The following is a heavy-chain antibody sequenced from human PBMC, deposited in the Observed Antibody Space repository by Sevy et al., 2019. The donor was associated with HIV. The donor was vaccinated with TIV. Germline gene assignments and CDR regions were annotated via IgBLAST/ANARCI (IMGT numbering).Heavy chain of an antibody. CDR1: GFTFSIIY. CDR2: ISGSSSTI. D-gene: IGHD6-19*01. J-gene: IGHJ4*02. V-gene: IGHV3-48*01. CDR3: ARDPIAVAGTLNYFDY. Sequence: GGSLRLSCAASGFTFSIIYMNWVRQPPGKGLEWVSYISGSSSTIYYADSVKGRFTISRDNAKNSLYLQMNSLRADDTAVYYCARDPIAVAGTLNYFDYWGQGTLVTVSS.